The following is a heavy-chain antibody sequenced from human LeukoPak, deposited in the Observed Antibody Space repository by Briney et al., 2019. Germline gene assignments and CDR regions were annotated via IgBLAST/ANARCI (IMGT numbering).Heavy chain of an antibody. J-gene: IGHJ5*02. CDR3: ARLSSHYGNYKVDP. D-gene: IGHD4-11*01. CDR1: GYTFTIYD. Sequence: ASVKVSCKASGYTFTIYDINWVRQATGQGLEWMGWMNPNSGNTGYAQKFQGRVTMTRDTSISTAYMELSSLRSEDTAVYYCARLSSHYGNYKVDPWGQGTLVTVSS. CDR2: MNPNSGNT. V-gene: IGHV1-8*02.